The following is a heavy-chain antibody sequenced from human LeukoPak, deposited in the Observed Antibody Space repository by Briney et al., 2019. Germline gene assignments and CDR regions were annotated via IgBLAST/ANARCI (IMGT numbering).Heavy chain of an antibody. V-gene: IGHV1-2*02. CDR1: GYTFTGHY. Sequence: ASVKVSCKASGYTFTGHYMHWVRQAPGQGLEWMGWINPNSGGTNYAQKFQGRVTMARDTSISTAYMELSSLRSDDTAVYYCASVGIYSSGSLYFDYWGQGTLVTVSS. J-gene: IGHJ4*02. CDR2: INPNSGGT. D-gene: IGHD6-19*01. CDR3: ASVGIYSSGSLYFDY.